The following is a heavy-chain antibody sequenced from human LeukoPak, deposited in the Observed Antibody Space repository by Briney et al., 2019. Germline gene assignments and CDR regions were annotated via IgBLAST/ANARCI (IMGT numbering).Heavy chain of an antibody. D-gene: IGHD3-22*01. CDR1: GFTFSSYS. V-gene: IGHV3-48*01. CDR3: AKDQKGSGYYSYYFDY. CDR2: ISSSSSTI. J-gene: IGHJ4*02. Sequence: GGSLRLSCAASGFTFSSYSMNWVRQAPGKGLEWVSYISSSSSTIYYADSVKGRFTISRDNAKNSLYLQMNSLRAEDTAVYYCAKDQKGSGYYSYYFDYWGQGTLVTVSS.